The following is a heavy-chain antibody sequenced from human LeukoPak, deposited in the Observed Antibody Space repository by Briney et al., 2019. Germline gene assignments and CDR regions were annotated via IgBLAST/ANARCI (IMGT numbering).Heavy chain of an antibody. CDR3: ARGSYSEYYFDY. CDR1: GFTVSSNY. CDR2: IYSGGST. V-gene: IGHV3-66*01. D-gene: IGHD3-22*01. J-gene: IGHJ4*02. Sequence: GGSLRLSCAASGFTVSSNYMNWVRQAPGKGLEWVSVIYSGGSTYYADSVKGRFTITRDNSKNILYLQMNSLRAEDTAVYYCARGSYSEYYFDYWGQGTLVTVSS.